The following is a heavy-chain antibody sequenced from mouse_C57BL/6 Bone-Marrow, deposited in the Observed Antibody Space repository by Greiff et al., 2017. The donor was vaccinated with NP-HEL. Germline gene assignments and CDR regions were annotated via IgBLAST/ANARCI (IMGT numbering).Heavy chain of an antibody. Sequence: VQLQQPGAELVKPGASVKMSCKASGYTFTSYWITWVKQRPGQGLEWIGDIYPGSGSTNCNEKFKSKATLTVDTSSSTAYMQLSSLTSEDSAGYYCARGGTTVVATKNYWGQGTTLTVSS. CDR3: ARGGTTVVATKNY. CDR2: IYPGSGST. D-gene: IGHD1-1*01. V-gene: IGHV1-55*01. J-gene: IGHJ2*01. CDR1: GYTFTSYW.